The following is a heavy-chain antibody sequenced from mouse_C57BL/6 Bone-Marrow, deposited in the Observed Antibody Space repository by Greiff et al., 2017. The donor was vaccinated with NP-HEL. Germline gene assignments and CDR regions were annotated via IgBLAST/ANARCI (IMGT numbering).Heavy chain of an antibody. D-gene: IGHD2-3*01. J-gene: IGHJ1*03. V-gene: IGHV14-4*01. CDR3: TTSGYYLFYWYFDV. CDR1: GFNIKDDY. Sequence: EVQLQQSGAELVRPGASVKLSCTASGFNIKDDYMPWVTQRPEQGLEWIGWIAPENGDTEYASKFQGKATITADTSSNTAYLQLSSLTSEDTAVYYCTTSGYYLFYWYFDVWGTGTTVTVSS. CDR2: IAPENGDT.